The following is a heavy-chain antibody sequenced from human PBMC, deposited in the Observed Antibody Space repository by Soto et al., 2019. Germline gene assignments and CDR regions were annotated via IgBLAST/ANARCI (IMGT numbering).Heavy chain of an antibody. J-gene: IGHJ6*02. CDR2: ISGSGATT. CDR3: AKGRGGAYYYYGLDV. D-gene: IGHD3-10*01. CDR1: GFTFNTYA. V-gene: IGHV3-23*01. Sequence: EVQLLESGGGLVQPGESLTLSCAASGFTFNTYAMTWARRAPGKGLEWVSAISGSGATTYVADSVKGRFTISRDNSKDTLYLQMSRLRAEDTAIYFCAKGRGGAYYYYGLDVWGQGTTVTVSS.